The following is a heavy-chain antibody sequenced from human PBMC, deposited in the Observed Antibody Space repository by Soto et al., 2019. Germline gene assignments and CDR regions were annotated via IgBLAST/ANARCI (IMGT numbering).Heavy chain of an antibody. CDR1: GFTFSACA. CDR3: VGQRLSTMIKVVDY. J-gene: IGHJ4*02. Sequence: EVQVLESGGGLVQPGGSLRLSCAASGFTFSACAMGWVRQAPGKGLEWVSGISGSGDSTNYADSVKGRFTISRDNSKNTLYLQMNSLRVEDTAVYHCVGQRLSTMIKVVDYWGQGTLGTASS. CDR2: ISGSGDST. D-gene: IGHD3-22*01. V-gene: IGHV3-23*01.